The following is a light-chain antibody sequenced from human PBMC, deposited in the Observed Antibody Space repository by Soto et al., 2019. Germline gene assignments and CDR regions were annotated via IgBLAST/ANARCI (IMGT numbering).Light chain of an antibody. CDR3: QQRISWPPT. CDR2: VVS. J-gene: IGKJ5*01. V-gene: IGKV3D-20*02. CDR1: PAVNTR. Sequence: EIVCTQSPATLASSPGDRVTLSCRASPAVNTRVAWYQHKPGQAPRLLIYVVSSRATGIPDRFSGGGSGTDFTLTIGRLEAEDVAVYYCQQRISWPPTFGQGTRLEIK.